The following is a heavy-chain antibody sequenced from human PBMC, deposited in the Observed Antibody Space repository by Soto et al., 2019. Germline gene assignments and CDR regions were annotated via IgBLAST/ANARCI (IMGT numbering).Heavy chain of an antibody. D-gene: IGHD6-19*01. Sequence: GGSLRLSCAASGFSFGNYAMNWVRQAPGKGLEWVSGLSGSGTSTYYADSVKGRFTISRDNSRDTLFLQMNSLTADDTAVYYCAKATTNGGWFNPFDSWGQGALVTVSS. V-gene: IGHV3-23*01. CDR1: GFSFGNYA. CDR2: LSGSGTST. CDR3: AKATTNGGWFNPFDS. J-gene: IGHJ4*02.